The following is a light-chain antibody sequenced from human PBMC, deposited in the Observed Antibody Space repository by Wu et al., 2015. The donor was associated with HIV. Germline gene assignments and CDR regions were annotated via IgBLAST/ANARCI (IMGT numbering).Light chain of an antibody. Sequence: DIQMTQSPSTLSASVGDRVNITCRASENINMWLAWHQQKSGKAPKLLIYKASNLVGWVPPRFSGSGSGTEFTLTINNLQPDDFATYYCHQYESKYRTFGQGPRWKSN. J-gene: IGKJ1*01. CDR3: HQYESKYRT. CDR2: KAS. CDR1: ENINMW. V-gene: IGKV1-5*03.